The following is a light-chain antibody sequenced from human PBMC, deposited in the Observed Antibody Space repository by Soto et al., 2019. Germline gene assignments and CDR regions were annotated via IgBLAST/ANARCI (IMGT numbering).Light chain of an antibody. CDR1: QSIDSIS. J-gene: IGKJ4*01. V-gene: IGKV3-20*01. Sequence: EIVLTQSPGTLSLFPGERATLSCRASQSIDSISLAWYQHNPGQAPRLLIYGASSTSTATPDRFIASGSGTDFTLPISRLDPEYFAVYYCQHYDSSLSTFGGGTNVYIK. CDR2: GAS. CDR3: QHYDSSLST.